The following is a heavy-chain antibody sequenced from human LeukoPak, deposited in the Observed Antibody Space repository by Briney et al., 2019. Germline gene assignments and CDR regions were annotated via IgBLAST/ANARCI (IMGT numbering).Heavy chain of an antibody. Sequence: SETLSLTCVVSGDSITSGGYSWTWIRQPPGKGLEWIGYIYDSGIACYNPSLKIRVTISVDTSKNQFSLKLSSVTAADTAVYYCARGVRGVYYFDYWGQGTLVTVSS. CDR2: IYDSGIA. D-gene: IGHD3-10*01. J-gene: IGHJ4*02. V-gene: IGHV4-30-4*07. CDR1: GDSITSGGYS. CDR3: ARGVRGVYYFDY.